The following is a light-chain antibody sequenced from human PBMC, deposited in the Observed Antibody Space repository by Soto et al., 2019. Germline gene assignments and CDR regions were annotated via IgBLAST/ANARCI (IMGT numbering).Light chain of an antibody. Sequence: DIQMTQSPSSLSASVGDRVTITCRASQSISMNLNWYQQKPGKAPNLLIFGSSTLQTGVPSRFSASGSGTDFTLTISSLQPEDFATYYCQHSYDILWTFGQGSNVEIK. CDR3: QHSYDILWT. J-gene: IGKJ1*01. V-gene: IGKV1-39*01. CDR1: QSISMN. CDR2: GSS.